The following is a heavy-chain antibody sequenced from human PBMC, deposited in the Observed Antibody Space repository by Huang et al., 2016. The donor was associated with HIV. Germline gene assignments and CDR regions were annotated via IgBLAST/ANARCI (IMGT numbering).Heavy chain of an antibody. J-gene: IGHJ2*01. D-gene: IGHD7-27*01. CDR3: ARGTRLTGLWYFDL. CDR1: GFTFSSYW. Sequence: EVQLVESGGGLVQPGGSLRLSCAASGFTFSSYWMHWVRQAPGKGMVGGSRMNGDGSSTNYGDTVKGRFTISRDNAKNTLDVQVNRLRAEDTAVYYCARGTRLTGLWYFDLWGRGTLVIVSS. V-gene: IGHV3-74*01. CDR2: MNGDGSST.